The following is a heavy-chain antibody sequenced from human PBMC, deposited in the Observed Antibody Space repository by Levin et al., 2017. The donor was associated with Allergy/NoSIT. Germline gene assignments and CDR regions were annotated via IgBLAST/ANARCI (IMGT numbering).Heavy chain of an antibody. J-gene: IGHJ4*02. V-gene: IGHV3-21*01. CDR1: GFTFNTCS. D-gene: IGHD3-10*01. Sequence: GESLKISCAASGFTFNTCSMTWVRQAPGKGLEWGSPISSTSTYINYGDSVKGRFTLPRENAKNSLYLQMDSLRAEDTAVYYCARVVPETENNYGSGNFDYWGQGSLVTVSS. CDR3: ARVVPETENNYGSGNFDY. CDR2: ISSTSTYI.